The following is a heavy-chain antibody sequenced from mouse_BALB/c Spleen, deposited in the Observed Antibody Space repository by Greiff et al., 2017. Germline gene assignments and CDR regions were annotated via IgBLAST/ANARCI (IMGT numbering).Heavy chain of an antibody. Sequence: QVQLQQSGAELVRPGVSVKISCKASGYTFTDYAMHWVKQSHAKSLEWIGVISTCYGDASYNQKFKGKATMTVDKSSSTAYMELTRLTSEDSAIYYCARTATVVADYFDYWGQGTTLTVSA. CDR1: GYTFTDYA. CDR2: ISTCYGDA. V-gene: IGHV1S137*01. J-gene: IGHJ2*01. CDR3: ARTATVVADYFDY. D-gene: IGHD1-1*01.